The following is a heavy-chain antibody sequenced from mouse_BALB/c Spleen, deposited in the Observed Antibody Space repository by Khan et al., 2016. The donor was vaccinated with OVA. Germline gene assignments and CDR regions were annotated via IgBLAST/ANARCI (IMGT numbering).Heavy chain of an antibody. CDR3: ASHLTGSFAY. V-gene: IGHV5-6*01. CDR1: GFTFSSYS. Sequence: EVELVESGGDLVKPGGSLKLSCAASGFTFSSYSMSWVRQTPDKRLEWVASISSGGDYTYYPDIVKGRFTISRDNAKNTLYLQMSSLKSEDTAMHYCASHLTGSFAYWGQGTLVTVSA. J-gene: IGHJ3*01. CDR2: ISSGGDYT. D-gene: IGHD4-1*01.